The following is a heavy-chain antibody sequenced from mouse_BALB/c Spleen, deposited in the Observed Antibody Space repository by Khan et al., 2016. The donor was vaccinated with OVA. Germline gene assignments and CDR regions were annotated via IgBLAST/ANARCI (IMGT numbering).Heavy chain of an antibody. Sequence: EVQLQESGPGLVKPSQSLSLTCTVTGYSITSDYAWNWIRQFPGNKLEWMGYISYSGSTSYNPSLKSRISITRDTSKNQFFLQLISVITEDTATYYCARSIMANWGQGSTLTVSS. CDR1: GYSITSDYA. CDR3: ARSIMAN. CDR2: ISYSGST. J-gene: IGHJ2*01. V-gene: IGHV3-2*02.